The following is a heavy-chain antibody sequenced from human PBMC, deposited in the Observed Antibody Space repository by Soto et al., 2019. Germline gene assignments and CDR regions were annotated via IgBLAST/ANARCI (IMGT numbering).Heavy chain of an antibody. CDR2: SNPNSGGT. D-gene: IGHD2-2*01. J-gene: IGHJ4*02. CDR1: GYTFTDYF. Sequence: VEMVQSGAEVKKPGASVKVSCKDSGYTFTDYFIHLVLQAPGQGLEWMGWSNPNSGGTNYAQKFKGRFTMTRDTSITTVYMDLSPLRSDDTATYYCARDTKIPANARNDGSWGQGTLVTVSS. CDR3: ARDTKIPANARNDGS. V-gene: IGHV1-2*02.